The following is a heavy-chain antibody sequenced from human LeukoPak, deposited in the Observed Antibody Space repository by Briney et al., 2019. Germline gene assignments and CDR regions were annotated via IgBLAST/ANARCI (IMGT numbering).Heavy chain of an antibody. CDR2: MYSGGST. D-gene: IGHD4-11*01. V-gene: IGHV3-66*01. J-gene: IGHJ6*02. Sequence: GGSLRLSCAASGFTVSSYYMTWVRQAPGKGLEWVSFMYSGGSTYYADSVKGRVAISRDNSQNTVFLQMNSVRVEDTAVYYCARSYSNHLFGMDVWGQGTAVTVSS. CDR1: GFTVSSYY. CDR3: ARSYSNHLFGMDV.